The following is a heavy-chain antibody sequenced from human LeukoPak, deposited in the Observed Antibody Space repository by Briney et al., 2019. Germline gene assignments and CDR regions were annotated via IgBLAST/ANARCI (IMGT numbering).Heavy chain of an antibody. Sequence: QPGGSLRLSCAASGFTFSTCAMGWVRQAPGKGLVWVSRIKNDGSSTSYADSVKGRFTISRDNAKNTLYLQMNSLRAEDTAVYYCARDFNRRHYDSSGYCSDYWGQGTLVTVSS. V-gene: IGHV3-74*01. CDR2: IKNDGSST. CDR3: ARDFNRRHYDSSGYCSDY. D-gene: IGHD3-22*01. CDR1: GFTFSTCA. J-gene: IGHJ4*02.